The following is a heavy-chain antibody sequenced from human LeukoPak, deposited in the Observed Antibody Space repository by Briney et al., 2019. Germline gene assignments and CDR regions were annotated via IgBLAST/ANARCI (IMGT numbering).Heavy chain of an antibody. CDR3: ARGLSRRRLDY. V-gene: IGHV4-34*01. J-gene: IGHJ4*02. Sequence: PSETLSLTCAVYGGSFSGYYWSWIRQPPGKGLEWIGEINHSGSTNYNPSLKSRVTISVDTSKNQFSLKLSSATAADTAVYYCARGLSRRRLDYWGQGTLVTVSS. CDR1: GGSFSGYY. D-gene: IGHD5/OR15-5a*01. CDR2: INHSGST.